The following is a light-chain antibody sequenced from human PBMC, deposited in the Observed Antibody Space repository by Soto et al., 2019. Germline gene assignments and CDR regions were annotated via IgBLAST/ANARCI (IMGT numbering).Light chain of an antibody. Sequence: EIVLTQSPGSLSLSPWERATLSCRASQSLSSNYLAWYQQKPGQAPRLLIYGASTRATGITDRFSGSGSGTDFTLTISRLEPEDFAVYYCQQYGSSLFTFGQGTRLEIK. CDR3: QQYGSSLFT. CDR2: GAS. CDR1: QSLSSNY. V-gene: IGKV3-20*01. J-gene: IGKJ5*01.